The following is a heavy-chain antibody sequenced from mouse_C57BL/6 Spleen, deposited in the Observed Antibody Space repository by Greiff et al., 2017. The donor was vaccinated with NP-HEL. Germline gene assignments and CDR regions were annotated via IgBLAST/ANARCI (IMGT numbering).Heavy chain of an antibody. CDR2: ISSGGDYI. CDR3: TRDLTGTGYFDY. CDR1: GFTFSSYA. D-gene: IGHD4-1*01. V-gene: IGHV5-9-1*02. Sequence: VQLKESGEGLVKPGGSLKLSCAASGFTFSSYAMSWVRQTPEKRLEWVAYISSGGDYIYYADTVKGRFTISRDNARNTLYLQMSSLKSEDTAMYYCTRDLTGTGYFDYWGQGTTLTVSS. J-gene: IGHJ2*01.